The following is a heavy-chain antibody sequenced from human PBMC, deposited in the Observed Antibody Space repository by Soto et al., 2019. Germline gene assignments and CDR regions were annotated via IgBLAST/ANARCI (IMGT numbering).Heavy chain of an antibody. J-gene: IGHJ5*02. CDR3: AREDHLYGSGSYYNILGWFDP. CDR2: INPNSGGT. Sequence: ASVKVSCKASGYTFTGYYMHWVRQAPGQGLEWMGWINPNSGGTNYAQKFQGWVTMTRDTSISTAYMELSRLRSDDTAVYYCAREDHLYGSGSYYNILGWFDPWGQGTLVTVSS. D-gene: IGHD3-10*01. CDR1: GYTFTGYY. V-gene: IGHV1-2*04.